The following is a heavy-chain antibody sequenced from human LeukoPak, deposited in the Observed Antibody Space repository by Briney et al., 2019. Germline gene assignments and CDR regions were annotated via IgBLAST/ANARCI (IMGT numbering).Heavy chain of an antibody. CDR1: GFTFSSYA. Sequence: GGSLRLSCAASGFTFSSYAMTWVRQAPGKGLEWVSVISGSGGSTYYADSVKGRFTISRDNSKHTLYLQINSLRAEDTAVYYCAKTMGAIDHDYWGQGTLVTVSS. V-gene: IGHV3-23*01. D-gene: IGHD2-2*02. CDR2: ISGSGGST. J-gene: IGHJ4*02. CDR3: AKTMGAIDHDY.